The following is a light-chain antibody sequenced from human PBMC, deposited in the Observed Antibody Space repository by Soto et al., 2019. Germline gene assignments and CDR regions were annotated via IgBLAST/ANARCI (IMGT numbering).Light chain of an antibody. CDR2: WAS. CDR1: QSVLYSSNNKNY. CDR3: QQYYDTLWT. J-gene: IGKJ1*01. Sequence: DIVMTQSPDSLAVSLGERATINCKSSQSVLYSSNNKNYLAWYQQKPGQPPKLLIYWASTRESGVPDRFSGSGSGTDFTLTISRLQAEDVAVYFCQQYYDTLWTFGQGTKVDIK. V-gene: IGKV4-1*01.